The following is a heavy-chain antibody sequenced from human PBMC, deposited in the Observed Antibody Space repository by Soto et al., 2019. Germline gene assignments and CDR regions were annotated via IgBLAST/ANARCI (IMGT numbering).Heavy chain of an antibody. Sequence: NPGGSLRLSCAASGFTFSDHYMSWIRQAPGKGLEWVSYIYSSGSTIYYADSVKGRFTISRDNAKNSLYLQMSSLRADDTAVYYCVRGGHTMTLHFDYWGQGSLVTVS. CDR3: VRGGHTMTLHFDY. V-gene: IGHV3-11*01. CDR1: GFTFSDHY. CDR2: IYSSGSTI. J-gene: IGHJ4*02. D-gene: IGHD3-22*01.